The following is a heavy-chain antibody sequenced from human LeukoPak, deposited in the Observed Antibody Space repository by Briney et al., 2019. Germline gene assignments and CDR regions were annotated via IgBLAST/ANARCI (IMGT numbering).Heavy chain of an antibody. CDR3: TRVGYIDEGIDY. J-gene: IGHJ4*02. D-gene: IGHD5-24*01. Sequence: GGSLRLSCAASGFTFSTYSLNWVRQAPGKGLEWVANIKQDGSKKSYVDSVKGRFTISRDNAKNSLYLQMNSLRAEDTAIYYCTRVGYIDEGIDYWGQGTLVTVSS. V-gene: IGHV3-7*04. CDR1: GFTFSTYS. CDR2: IKQDGSKK.